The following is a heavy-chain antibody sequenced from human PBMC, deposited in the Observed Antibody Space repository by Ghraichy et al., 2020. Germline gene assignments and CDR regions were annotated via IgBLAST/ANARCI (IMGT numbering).Heavy chain of an antibody. CDR1: GYTFTGYY. CDR2: INPKSGGT. D-gene: IGHD3-22*01. CDR3: ARDGRPTPKYYYDSSGYQN. Sequence: SVKVSCKASGYTFTGYYIHWVRQAPGQGLEWMGWINPKSGGTNYAQKFQGRVTMTRDTSTTTAYMDLRRLRFDDTAVYYCARDGRPTPKYYYDSSGYQNWGQGTLVTVSP. J-gene: IGHJ4*02. V-gene: IGHV1-2*02.